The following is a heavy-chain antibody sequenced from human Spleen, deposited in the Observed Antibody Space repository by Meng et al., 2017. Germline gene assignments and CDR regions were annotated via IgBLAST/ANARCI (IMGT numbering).Heavy chain of an antibody. CDR2: MDPRDSDI. J-gene: IGHJ4*02. D-gene: IGHD6-19*01. Sequence: GESLKISCKGSGYTFTKYWIAWVRQTPGKGLEWMGIMDPRDSDIRYSPSFQGQVTISADKSISTAYLQWSSLKASDTAIYYCARGAEYSSGWPFDYWGQGALVTVSS. CDR1: GYTFTKYW. V-gene: IGHV5-51*01. CDR3: ARGAEYSSGWPFDY.